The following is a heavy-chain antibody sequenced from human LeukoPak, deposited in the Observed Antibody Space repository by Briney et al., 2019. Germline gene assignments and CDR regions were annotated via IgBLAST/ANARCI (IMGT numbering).Heavy chain of an antibody. D-gene: IGHD3-3*01. CDR2: MNPNSGNT. J-gene: IGHJ6*03. Sequence: GASVKVSCKASGYTFTSYDINWVRQATGQGLEWMGWMNPNSGNTGYAQKFQGRVTITRNTSISTAYMELSSLRSEDTAVYYCARSRPNYDFWSGSGYYYYYMDVWGKGTTVTVSS. V-gene: IGHV1-8*03. CDR1: GYTFTSYD. CDR3: ARSRPNYDFWSGSGYYYYYMDV.